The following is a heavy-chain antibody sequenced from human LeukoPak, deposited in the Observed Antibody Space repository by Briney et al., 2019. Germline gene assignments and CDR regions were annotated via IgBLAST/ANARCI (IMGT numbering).Heavy chain of an antibody. D-gene: IGHD5-18*01. CDR2: INSDGSST. CDR1: GFTFSSYW. V-gene: IGHV3-74*01. CDR3: ARGGSYGYGRPDY. Sequence: PGGSLRLSCAAYGFTFSSYWMHWVRQFPGKGLVWVSRINSDGSSTSYADSVKGRFTISRDNAKNTLYLRMSSLRVEDTAVYYCARGGSYGYGRPDYWGQGTLVTVSS. J-gene: IGHJ4*02.